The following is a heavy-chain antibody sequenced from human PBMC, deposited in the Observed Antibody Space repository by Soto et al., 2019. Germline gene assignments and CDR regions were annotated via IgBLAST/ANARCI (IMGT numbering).Heavy chain of an antibody. J-gene: IGHJ3*02. CDR3: ARVERGTATTVVDAFDI. D-gene: IGHD1-1*01. CDR2: MSHSGGT. V-gene: IGHV4-34*01. Sequence: QAQLQQWGAGLLKPSETLSLTCAVYGGFVSSGSYYWSWIRQPPGKGLAWIGEMSHSGGTHFNPSLKSRVTISVDTSKNQCSLKMASVTAADTALYYCARVERGTATTVVDAFDIWGPGTMVTVSS. CDR1: GGFVSSGSYY.